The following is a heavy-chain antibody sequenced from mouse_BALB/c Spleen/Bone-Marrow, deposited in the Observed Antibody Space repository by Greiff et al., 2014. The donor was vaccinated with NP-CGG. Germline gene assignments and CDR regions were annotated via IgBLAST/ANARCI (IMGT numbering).Heavy chain of an antibody. CDR3: ASPYGNYDAMDY. V-gene: IGHV1-87*01. Sequence: QVQLQQSGAELARPGASVKLSCKASGYTFTSYWMQWVKRRPGQGLEWIGAIYPGDGDTRYTQKFRGEATLTADKSSNTAYMQLSSLTSEDSAVYFCASPYGNYDAMDYWGQGTSVTVSS. CDR2: IYPGDGDT. D-gene: IGHD2-1*01. J-gene: IGHJ4*01. CDR1: GYTFTSYW.